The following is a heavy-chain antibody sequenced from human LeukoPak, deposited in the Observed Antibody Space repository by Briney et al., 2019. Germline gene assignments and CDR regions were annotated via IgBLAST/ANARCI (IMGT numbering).Heavy chain of an antibody. J-gene: IGHJ4*02. D-gene: IGHD3-16*01. CDR2: ISGNGINT. CDR1: GFTFNIYA. CDR3: ARGVSD. Sequence: GGSLRLSCATSGFTFNIYAMNWVRQAPGKGLEWVSIISGNGINTYYADSVKGRFTISRDDSKDTLYLQMNSLRVDDTAIYYCARGVSDWGQGTLVTVAS. V-gene: IGHV3-23*01.